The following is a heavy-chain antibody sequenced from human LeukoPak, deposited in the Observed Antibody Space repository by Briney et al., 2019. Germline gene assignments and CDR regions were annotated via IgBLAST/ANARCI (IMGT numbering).Heavy chain of an antibody. Sequence: SETLSLTCTVSGGSISSYYWSWIRQPPGKGLEWIGYIYYSGSTNYNPSLKSRVTISVDTSKNQFSLKLSSVTAADTAVYYCARVYGDYVQTFDYWGQGTLATVSS. CDR2: IYYSGST. J-gene: IGHJ4*02. CDR1: GGSISSYY. D-gene: IGHD4-17*01. CDR3: ARVYGDYVQTFDY. V-gene: IGHV4-59*01.